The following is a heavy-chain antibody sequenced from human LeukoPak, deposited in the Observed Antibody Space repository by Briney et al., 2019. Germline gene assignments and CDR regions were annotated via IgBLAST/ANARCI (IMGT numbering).Heavy chain of an antibody. J-gene: IGHJ4*02. CDR2: IGTTTSTI. D-gene: IGHD4-23*01. CDR1: GFTFSNYG. CDR3: ARHDYGGNSGDY. V-gene: IGHV3-48*02. Sequence: GGSLRLSCAASGFTFSNYGMNWVRQAPGKGLEWVPYIGTTTSTIYYADSLKGRFTISRDNAKNSLYLQMNSLRDEDTAVYYCARHDYGGNSGDYWGQGTLVTVSS.